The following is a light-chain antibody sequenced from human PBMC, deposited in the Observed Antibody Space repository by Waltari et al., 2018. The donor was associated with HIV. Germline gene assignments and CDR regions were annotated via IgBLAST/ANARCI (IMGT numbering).Light chain of an antibody. Sequence: QTVVTQEPSLTVSPGGTVTLTCASSTGAVTSDYYPTWFQQKPGQAPRVLMYRPSSNLSWSPARFSGSLRGGKAALTLSGVHPEDEAEYYCLLYYGGGRPYVFGTGTKVTVL. CDR3: LLYYGGGRPYV. CDR2: RPS. CDR1: TGAVTSDYY. J-gene: IGLJ1*01. V-gene: IGLV7-43*01.